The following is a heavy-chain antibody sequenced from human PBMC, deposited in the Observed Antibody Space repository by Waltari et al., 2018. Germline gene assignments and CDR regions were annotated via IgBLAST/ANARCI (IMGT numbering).Heavy chain of an antibody. CDR2: IKQDGSEK. V-gene: IGHV3-7*01. CDR1: GFTFSSYW. CDR3: ARTRGMPDPRFDY. J-gene: IGHJ4*02. Sequence: EVQLVESGGGLVQPGGSLRLSCAASGFTFSSYWMSWVRQAPGKGLEGVANIKQDGSEKYYVDSVKGRFTISRDNAKNSLYLQMNSLRAEDTAVYYCARTRGMPDPRFDYWGQGTLVTVSS. D-gene: IGHD2-2*01.